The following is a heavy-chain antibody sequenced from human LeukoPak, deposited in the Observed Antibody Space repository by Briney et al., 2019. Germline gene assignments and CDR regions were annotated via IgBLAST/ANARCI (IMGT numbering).Heavy chain of an antibody. V-gene: IGHV1-18*01. J-gene: IGHJ6*03. CDR1: GGTFSSYA. Sequence: ASVKVSCKASGGTFSSYAISWVRQAPGQGLEWMGWISAYNGNTNYAQKLQGRVTMTTDTSTSTAYMELRSLRSDDTAVYYCARIQEVDNYYYYYYMDVWGKGTTVTISS. CDR2: ISAYNGNT. CDR3: ARIQEVDNYYYYYYMDV. D-gene: IGHD1-1*01.